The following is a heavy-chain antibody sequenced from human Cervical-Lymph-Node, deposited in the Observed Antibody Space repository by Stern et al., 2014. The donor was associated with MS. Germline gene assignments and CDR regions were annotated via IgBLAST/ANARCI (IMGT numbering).Heavy chain of an antibody. J-gene: IGHJ4*02. V-gene: IGHV1-2*06. CDR3: ARGDSGSYYGRADY. CDR2: INPNTGGT. CDR1: GFSFTGYY. D-gene: IGHD1-26*01. Sequence: QVQLVQSGAEVKEPGASVKVSCKASGFSFTGYYMHWVRQAPGKGLEWMGRINPNTGGTNYAHKFQGRVTMTRDTSITTAYMELNRLRSDDTAVYYCARGDSGSYYGRADYWGQGTLVTVSS.